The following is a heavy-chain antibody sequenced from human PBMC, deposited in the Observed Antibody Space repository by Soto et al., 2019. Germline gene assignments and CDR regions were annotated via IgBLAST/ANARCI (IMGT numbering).Heavy chain of an antibody. CDR1: GYTFTSYG. D-gene: IGHD2-2*01. V-gene: IGHV1-18*01. Sequence: GASVKVSCKASGYTFTSYGISWVRQAPGQGLEWMGWISAYNGNTNYAQKLQGRVTMTTDTSTSTAYMELRSLRSDDTTVYYCARDPGPAAMSWFDPWGQGTLVTSPQ. J-gene: IGHJ5*02. CDR2: ISAYNGNT. CDR3: ARDPGPAAMSWFDP.